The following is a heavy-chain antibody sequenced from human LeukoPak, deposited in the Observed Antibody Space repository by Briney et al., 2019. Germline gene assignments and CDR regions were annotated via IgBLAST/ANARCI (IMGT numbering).Heavy chain of an antibody. CDR3: AAYCSGGSCYGY. V-gene: IGHV3-21*04. J-gene: IGHJ4*02. D-gene: IGHD2-15*01. CDR1: GFTFSSYS. Sequence: GGSLRLSCAASGFTFSSYSMNWVRQAPGKGLEWVSSISSSSSYIYYADSVKGRFTISRDNAKNSLYLQMNSLRAEDTAVYYCAAYCSGGSCYGYWGQGTLVTVSS. CDR2: ISSSSSYI.